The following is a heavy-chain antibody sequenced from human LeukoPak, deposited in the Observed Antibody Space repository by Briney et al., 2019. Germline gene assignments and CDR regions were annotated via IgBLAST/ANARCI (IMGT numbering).Heavy chain of an antibody. J-gene: IGHJ4*02. V-gene: IGHV3-21*01. Sequence: GRSLRLSYAASGFTFSSTSMNWVRQAPGKWLEWASSISSGSSYILYADSVKCRFTISRDNAKNLLYLQMNSLRAEDTAVYYCAREFFDREGGTTVLDYWGQGTLVTVSS. CDR1: GFTFSSTS. CDR3: AREFFDREGGTTVLDY. CDR2: ISSGSSYI. D-gene: IGHD1-26*01.